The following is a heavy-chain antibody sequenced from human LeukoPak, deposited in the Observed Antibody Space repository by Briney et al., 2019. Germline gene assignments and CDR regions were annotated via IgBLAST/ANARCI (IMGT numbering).Heavy chain of an antibody. J-gene: IGHJ4*02. Sequence: PGGSLRLSCAASGFTFSSYAMSWVRQAPGKGLEWVSAISGSGGSTYYADSVKGRFTISRDNSKNTLYLQMNSLRAEDTAVYYCAKGCSYDFWSGYYGLDYWGRGTLVSVSS. V-gene: IGHV3-23*01. CDR3: AKGCSYDFWSGYYGLDY. D-gene: IGHD3-3*01. CDR1: GFTFSSYA. CDR2: ISGSGGST.